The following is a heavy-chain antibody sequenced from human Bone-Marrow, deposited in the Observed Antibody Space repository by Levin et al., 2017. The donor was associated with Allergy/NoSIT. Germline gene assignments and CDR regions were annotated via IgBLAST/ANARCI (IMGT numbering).Heavy chain of an antibody. CDR2: INQEGSEN. CDR1: GFTFRSYW. D-gene: IGHD3-16*01. J-gene: IGHJ6*02. Sequence: PGGSLRLSCEASGFTFRSYWMTWVRQTPGKGLEWVASINQEGSENYYVDSVKGRFTISRDNAKNSLHLQMDSLRVEDTALYYCARTRAHASYLYYAMDVWGQGTTVTASS. V-gene: IGHV3-7*01. CDR3: ARTRAHASYLYYAMDV.